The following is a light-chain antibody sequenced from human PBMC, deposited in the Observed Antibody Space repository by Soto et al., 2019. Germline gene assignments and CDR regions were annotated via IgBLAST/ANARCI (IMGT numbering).Light chain of an antibody. J-gene: IGKJ3*01. CDR1: QSISSW. CDR2: DAS. Sequence: DIQMTQSPSTLSASVGDRVTITCRASQSISSWLAWYQQKPGKAPNLLIYDASGLETGVPSRFSGGGSGTFFSFTINSLQPEDIATYYCQKHDGVPLFGPGTKVDIK. CDR3: QKHDGVPL. V-gene: IGKV1-5*01.